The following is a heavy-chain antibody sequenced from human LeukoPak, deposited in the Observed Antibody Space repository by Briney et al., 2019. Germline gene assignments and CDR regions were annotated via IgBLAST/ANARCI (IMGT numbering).Heavy chain of an antibody. D-gene: IGHD2-15*01. CDR3: ARRVDATRWFDP. J-gene: IGHJ5*02. CDR1: GFIFSTYP. Sequence: GRSLRLSCAASGFIFSTYPMHWVRQAPGKGLEWVAGISYDGSDKYYADSVRGRFTISRDNAKNTLYLQMNSLRDEDTAVYYCARRVDATRWFDPWGQGTLVTVSS. V-gene: IGHV3-30*04. CDR2: ISYDGSDK.